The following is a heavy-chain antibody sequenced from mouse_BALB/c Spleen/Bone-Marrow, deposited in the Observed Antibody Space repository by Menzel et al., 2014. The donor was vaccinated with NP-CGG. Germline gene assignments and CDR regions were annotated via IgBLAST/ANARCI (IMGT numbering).Heavy chain of an antibody. CDR2: ISSGSSTI. D-gene: IGHD1-1*01. J-gene: IGHJ2*01. Sequence: EVMLVESGGGLVQPGGSRKLSCAASGFTFSSFGMHWVRQAPGKGLEWVAYISSGSSTIYYGDTVMGRFTISRDNPKNTLFLQMTSLRSEDTATYYCVRSGSSSGYFDYWGQGTTLTVSS. CDR3: VRSGSSSGYFDY. CDR1: GFTFSSFG. V-gene: IGHV5-17*02.